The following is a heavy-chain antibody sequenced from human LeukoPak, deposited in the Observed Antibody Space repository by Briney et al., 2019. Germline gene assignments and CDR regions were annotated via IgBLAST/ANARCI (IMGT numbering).Heavy chain of an antibody. J-gene: IGHJ4*02. CDR1: GGTFSSYT. D-gene: IGHD6-25*01. CDR2: IIPVFGSP. CDR3: ARGSASGRFDY. V-gene: IGHV1-69*13. Sequence: SVKVSCKSSGGTFSSYTISWVRQAPGQGLEWMGGIIPVFGSPNYAQKFHGRVTITADESTTTGYMELSSLTSEDTAVYYCARGSASGRFDYWGQGTLVIVSS.